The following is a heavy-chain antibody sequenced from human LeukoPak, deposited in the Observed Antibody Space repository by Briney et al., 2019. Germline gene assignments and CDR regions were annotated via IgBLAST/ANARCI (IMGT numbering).Heavy chain of an antibody. D-gene: IGHD3-22*01. J-gene: IGHJ4*02. Sequence: EASVKVSCKASGYTFTSYYMHWVRQAPGQGLEWMGIINPSGGSTSYAQKFQGRVTMTRDTSTSTVYMELSSLRSEDTAVYYCARRGRRYYYDSSGYPFDYWGQGTLVTVPS. CDR1: GYTFTSYY. CDR3: ARRGRRYYYDSSGYPFDY. CDR2: INPSGGST. V-gene: IGHV1-46*01.